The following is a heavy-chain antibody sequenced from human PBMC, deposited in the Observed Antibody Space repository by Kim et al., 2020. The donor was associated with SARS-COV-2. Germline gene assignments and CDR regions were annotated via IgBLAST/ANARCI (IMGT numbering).Heavy chain of an antibody. D-gene: IGHD3-22*01. Sequence: GGSLRLSCAASGFTFSSYGMHWVRQAPGKVLEWVAVISYDGSNKYYADSVKGRFTISRDNSKNTLYLQMNSLRAEDTAVYYCAKDSSTYDSSPTRYWGQGTLVTVSS. J-gene: IGHJ4*02. CDR3: AKDSSTYDSSPTRY. V-gene: IGHV3-30*18. CDR2: ISYDGSNK. CDR1: GFTFSSYG.